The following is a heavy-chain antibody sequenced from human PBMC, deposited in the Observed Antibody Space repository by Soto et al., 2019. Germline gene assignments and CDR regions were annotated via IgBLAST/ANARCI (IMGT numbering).Heavy chain of an antibody. Sequence: EVQLVESGGGLVKPGGSLRLSCAASGFTFSSYSMNWVRQAAGKGLEWVSSISRSSSYIYYADSVKGRFTISRDNAKNSLYLQMNSLRGEDTAVYYCARDLHDYVSFRFDPWGQGTLVTVSS. CDR2: ISRSSSYI. V-gene: IGHV3-21*01. D-gene: IGHD3-16*01. CDR1: GFTFSSYS. J-gene: IGHJ5*02. CDR3: ARDLHDYVSFRFDP.